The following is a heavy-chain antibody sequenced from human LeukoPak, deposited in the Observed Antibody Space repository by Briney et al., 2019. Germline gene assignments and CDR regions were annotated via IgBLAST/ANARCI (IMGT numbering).Heavy chain of an antibody. V-gene: IGHV3-23*01. D-gene: IGHD3-10*01. CDR2: VSGSGGST. CDR3: ARGSSASYYNSHFDY. CDR1: GFTFSRYA. J-gene: IGHJ4*02. Sequence: PGGSVRLSCSASGFTFSRYAITWVRQAPGKWLEWVSTVSGSGGSTYYADSVKGRFTIFRDNAKSTVSLQMNSLRVEDTAIYYCARGSSASYYNSHFDYWGQGNLVTVSS.